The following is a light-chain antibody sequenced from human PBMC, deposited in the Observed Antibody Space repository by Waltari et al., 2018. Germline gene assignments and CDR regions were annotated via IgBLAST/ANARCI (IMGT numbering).Light chain of an antibody. CDR3: QVWDSHTVV. Sequence: SYVLTQLSSMSVTPGQTARLVCGGRPIGTKAVHWYQRKAGQAPLLILHDDDTRPSGIPDRFSGTNSGDTATLTISGVEAEDEADYFCQVWDSHTVVFGGGTNLTVL. CDR1: PIGTKA. V-gene: IGLV3-21*02. CDR2: DDD. J-gene: IGLJ2*01.